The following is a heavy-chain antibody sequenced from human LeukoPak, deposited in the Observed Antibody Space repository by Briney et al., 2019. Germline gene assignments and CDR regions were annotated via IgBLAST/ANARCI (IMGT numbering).Heavy chain of an antibody. Sequence: PGGSLRLSCAASGFTFSSYSMNWVRQAPGKGLDWVSSISGSSSYIYYADSVKGRFTISRDNAKNSLYLQMNSLRAEDTAVYYCRGDSSGYSDSWGQGTLVTVSS. V-gene: IGHV3-21*01. CDR2: ISGSSSYI. CDR3: RGDSSGYSDS. CDR1: GFTFSSYS. D-gene: IGHD3-22*01. J-gene: IGHJ5*01.